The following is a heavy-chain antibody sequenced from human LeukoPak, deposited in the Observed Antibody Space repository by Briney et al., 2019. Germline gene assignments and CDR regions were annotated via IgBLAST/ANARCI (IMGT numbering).Heavy chain of an antibody. Sequence: SETLSLTCAVYVEPFSNYFWSWIRQSPGKGLEWIGEINHSGSTNYNSSLTSRVTISVDTSRNQFSLNLSSVTAADTALYYCARGLGQYDYWGQGTLVTVSS. CDR1: VEPFSNYF. CDR3: ARGLGQYDY. J-gene: IGHJ4*02. CDR2: INHSGST. D-gene: IGHD5-24*01. V-gene: IGHV4-34*01.